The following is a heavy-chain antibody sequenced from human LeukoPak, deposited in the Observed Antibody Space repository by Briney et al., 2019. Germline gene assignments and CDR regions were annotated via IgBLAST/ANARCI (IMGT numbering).Heavy chain of an antibody. CDR1: GGSISSGGYY. D-gene: IGHD1-26*01. J-gene: IGHJ4*02. CDR2: IYYSGST. CDR3: ARRDTTYAQFDY. Sequence: SETLSLTCTVSGGSISSGGYYWSWIRQHPGKGLEWIGYIYYSGSTYYNPSLKSRVTISVDTSKNQFSLKLSSVTAADTAVYYCARRDTTYAQFDYWGQGTLVTVSS. V-gene: IGHV4-31*03.